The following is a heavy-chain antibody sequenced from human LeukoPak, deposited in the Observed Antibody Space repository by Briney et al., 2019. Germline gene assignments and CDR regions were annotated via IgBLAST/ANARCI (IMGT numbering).Heavy chain of an antibody. CDR2: IYSTGST. CDR1: GFIVSSNY. Sequence: PGGSLRLSCAASGFIVSSNYMSWVRQAPGKGLEWVSVIYSTGSTHYADSVKGRFTISRDNSKNTLYLQMNNLRAEDTAVYYCARGRNIEMTTMSGGSDYWGQGTLVTVSS. CDR3: ARGRNIEMTTMSGGSDY. J-gene: IGHJ4*02. V-gene: IGHV3-53*01. D-gene: IGHD5-24*01.